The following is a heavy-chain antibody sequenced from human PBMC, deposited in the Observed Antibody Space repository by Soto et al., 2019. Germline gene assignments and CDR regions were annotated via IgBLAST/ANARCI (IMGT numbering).Heavy chain of an antibody. V-gene: IGHV1-18*01. CDR3: ALVDNYVTPTPQDV. CDR2: ISPYSGNT. CDR1: GYIFVNYG. J-gene: IGHJ6*02. D-gene: IGHD3-16*01. Sequence: QVQLVQSGDEVRKPGSSVKVSCKASGYIFVNYGIAWVRQAPGQGLEWMGWISPYSGNTHYASKVQGRRTMXTXTXXSTAYMDRGGLTSDATAVYYCALVDNYVTPTPQDVWGQGTPVTVSS.